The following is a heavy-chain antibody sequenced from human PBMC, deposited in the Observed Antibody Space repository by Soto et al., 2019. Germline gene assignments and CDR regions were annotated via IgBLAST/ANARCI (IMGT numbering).Heavy chain of an antibody. D-gene: IGHD3-3*01. CDR2: IYWDEDK. CDR1: GFSLTTSGVG. CDR3: ADRVLLSFFGLVTASAMYFDF. Sequence: QITLNESGPTVVRPTETLTLTCRFSGFSLTTSGVGVGWIRQSPGKAPEWLALIYWDEDKRYSASLKSSHTIPKDTSRIQVVMTVSDLTPTDTANYYCADRVLLSFFGLVTASAMYFDFWGQGAPVAVSS. J-gene: IGHJ4*02. V-gene: IGHV2-5*02.